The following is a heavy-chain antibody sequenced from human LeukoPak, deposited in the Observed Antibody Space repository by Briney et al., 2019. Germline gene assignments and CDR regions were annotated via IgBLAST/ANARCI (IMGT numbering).Heavy chain of an antibody. V-gene: IGHV4-39*01. CDR1: GGSISSSSYY. Sequence: SETLSLTCTVSGGSISSSSYYWGWIRQPPGKGLEWIGSIYYSGSTYYNPSLKSRVTISVDTSKNQFSLKLSSVTAADTAVYYCARHLSAWYTMIVVVITLDAFDIWGQGTMVTVSS. J-gene: IGHJ3*02. D-gene: IGHD3-22*01. CDR3: ARHLSAWYTMIVVVITLDAFDI. CDR2: IYYSGST.